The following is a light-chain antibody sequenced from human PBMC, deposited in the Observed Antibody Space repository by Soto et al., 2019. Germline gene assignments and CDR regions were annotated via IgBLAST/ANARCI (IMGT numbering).Light chain of an antibody. V-gene: IGKV1-39*01. J-gene: IGKJ1*01. Sequence: DIQMTQSPSSLSASVGDRVTITCRASQSISTYLNWYQQKPGKAPKLLIYAASSLQSGVPSRFSGSGSGTDFILTISSLQPEDFATYYCQQSYSTLSWTFGQGTKVEIK. CDR2: AAS. CDR1: QSISTY. CDR3: QQSYSTLSWT.